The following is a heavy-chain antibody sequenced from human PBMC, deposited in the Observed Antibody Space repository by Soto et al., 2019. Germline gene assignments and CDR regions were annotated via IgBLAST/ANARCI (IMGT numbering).Heavy chain of an antibody. Sequence: SETLSRISTVSGGSISRGDYYWMWIRQPPGKGLEWIGYIYYSGSTYYNPSLKSRVTISVDTSKNQFSLKLSSVTAADTAVYYCAREDYGDYQYGMDVCGQGTTVTLSS. CDR1: GGSISRGDYY. CDR3: AREDYGDYQYGMDV. D-gene: IGHD4-17*01. J-gene: IGHJ6*02. V-gene: IGHV4-30-4*01. CDR2: IYYSGST.